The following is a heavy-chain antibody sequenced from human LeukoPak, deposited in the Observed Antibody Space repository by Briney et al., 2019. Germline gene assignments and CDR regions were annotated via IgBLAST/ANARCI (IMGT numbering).Heavy chain of an antibody. CDR1: GGSISSSSYS. J-gene: IGHJ4*02. CDR2: IYYSGST. V-gene: IGHV4-39*01. CDR3: ASNYYGSGSLDY. D-gene: IGHD3-10*01. Sequence: SETLSLTCTVSGGSISSSSYSWGWIRQPPGKGLEWIGNIYYSGSTYYSPSLKSRVTISVDTSKNQFSLKLSSVTAADTTVYYCASNYYGSGSLDYWGQGNLVTVSS.